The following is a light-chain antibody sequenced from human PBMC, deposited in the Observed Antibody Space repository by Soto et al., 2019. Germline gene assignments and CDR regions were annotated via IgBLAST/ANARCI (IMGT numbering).Light chain of an antibody. CDR2: AAS. V-gene: IGKV3-20*01. CDR3: QQYGSSPFT. CDR1: QSVSSSY. Sequence: EIVLTQSPGTLSLSPGERATLSCRASQSVSSSYLAWYQQKPGQAPRLLIYAASSRATAIPDRFSGSGSGTDFTLTISRLEPEDFVVYYCQQYGSSPFTFGPGTKVDIK. J-gene: IGKJ3*01.